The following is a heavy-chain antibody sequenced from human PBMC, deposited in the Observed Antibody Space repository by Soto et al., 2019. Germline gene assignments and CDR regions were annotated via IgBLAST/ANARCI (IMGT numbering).Heavy chain of an antibody. CDR1: GFTFSDYY. CDR2: ISSSYSYT. D-gene: IGHD6-13*01. V-gene: IGHV3-11*05. CDR3: ARRRWDAFDI. J-gene: IGHJ3*02. Sequence: QVQLVESGGCLVKPGGSLRLSCAASGFTFSDYYMSWIRQAPGKGLEWVSYISSSYSYTNYADSVKGRFTISRDNAKNSLYLQRNILRAEDTAVYYCARRRWDAFDIWGQGTMVIVSS.